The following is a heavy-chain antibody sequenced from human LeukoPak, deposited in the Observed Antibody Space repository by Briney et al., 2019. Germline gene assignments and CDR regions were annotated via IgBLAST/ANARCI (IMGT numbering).Heavy chain of an antibody. CDR2: IIPILGIA. J-gene: IGHJ4*02. D-gene: IGHD4-17*01. CDR1: GYTFTSYA. CDR3: ARGDYGSSDY. Sequence: SVKVSCKASGYTFTSYAISWVRQAPGQELEWMGRIIPILGIANYAQKFQGRVTITADKSTSTAYMELSSLRSEDTAVYYCARGDYGSSDYWGQGTLVTVSS. V-gene: IGHV1-69*04.